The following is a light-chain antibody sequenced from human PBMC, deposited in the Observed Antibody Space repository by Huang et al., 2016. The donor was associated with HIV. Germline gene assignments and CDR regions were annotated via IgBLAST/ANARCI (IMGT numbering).Light chain of an antibody. CDR3: QHYNNWPPWT. J-gene: IGKJ1*01. CDR1: PGVSNN. Sequence: EIVMTQSPATLSVSPGERATLSCRASPGVSNNIAWYQQQPGQTPRLLIHGASTRATCLAAKFSGRGSVTDFTLTITSLQPEDSAVYYGQHYNNWPPWTFGPGTQVEI. V-gene: IGKV3D-15*01. CDR2: GAS.